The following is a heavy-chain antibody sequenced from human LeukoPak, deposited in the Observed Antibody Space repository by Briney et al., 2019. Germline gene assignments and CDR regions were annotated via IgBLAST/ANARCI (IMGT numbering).Heavy chain of an antibody. CDR2: ISYDGSNK. CDR1: GCTFSSYA. V-gene: IGHV3-30*01. J-gene: IGHJ4*02. Sequence: GRSLRLSCAASGCTFSSYAMHWVRQAPGKGLEWVAVISYDGSNKYYADSVKGRFTISRDNSKNTLYLQMNSLRAEDTAVYYCARAGYAVATMGGYWGQGTLVTVSS. D-gene: IGHD5-12*01. CDR3: ARAGYAVATMGGY.